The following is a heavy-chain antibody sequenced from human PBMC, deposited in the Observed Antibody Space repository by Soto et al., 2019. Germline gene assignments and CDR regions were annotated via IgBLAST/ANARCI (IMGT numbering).Heavy chain of an antibody. J-gene: IGHJ4*02. Sequence: GGSLRLSCAASGFTFSSYGMHWVRQAPGKGLEWVAVISYDGSNKYYADSVKGRFTISRDNSKNTLYLQMNSLRAEDTAVYYCANRGEVLHYGSGSYSDYWGQGTLVTVSS. CDR3: ANRGEVLHYGSGSYSDY. CDR2: ISYDGSNK. V-gene: IGHV3-30*18. CDR1: GFTFSSYG. D-gene: IGHD3-10*01.